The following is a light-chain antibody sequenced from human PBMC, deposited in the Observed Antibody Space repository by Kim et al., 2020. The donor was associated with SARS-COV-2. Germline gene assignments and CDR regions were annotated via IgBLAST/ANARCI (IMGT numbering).Light chain of an antibody. CDR2: VAS. J-gene: IGKJ4*01. CDR3: QQYDNFPLT. Sequence: DIQMTQSPSSLSASVGERVTITCRASQGISNSLTWYQQKPGKAPKRLIYVASTLGKGVPSRFSGSGSGTDFTFTISSLQPEDIATYNCQQYDNFPLTFGGGTKVDIK. V-gene: IGKV1-33*01. CDR1: QGISNS.